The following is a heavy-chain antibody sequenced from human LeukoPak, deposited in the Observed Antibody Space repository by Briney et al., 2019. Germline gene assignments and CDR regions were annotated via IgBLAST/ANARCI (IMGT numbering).Heavy chain of an antibody. D-gene: IGHD1-1*01. J-gene: IGHJ4*02. Sequence: GASVKVSCKASGGAFNTYAIGWVRQAPGQGLEWMGGIVPPFGRTNYAQKFRGRVTMTTDESSSTVYMELTSLISGDTAVYYCARDFSHAGLDFWGQGTLVSVSS. CDR1: GGAFNTYA. CDR2: IVPPFGRT. V-gene: IGHV1-69*05. CDR3: ARDFSHAGLDF.